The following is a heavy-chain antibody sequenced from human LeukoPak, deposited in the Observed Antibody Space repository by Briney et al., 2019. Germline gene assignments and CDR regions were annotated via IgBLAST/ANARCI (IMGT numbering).Heavy chain of an antibody. CDR3: AKGYGDYVGAFDI. Sequence: GGSLRLSCAASGFTFSTYAMHWVRQAPGKGLEWVAVISYDGSSKYYADSVKGRFTISRDNSKNTLYLQMNSLRAEDTAVYYCAKGYGDYVGAFDIWGQGTMVTVSS. D-gene: IGHD4-17*01. CDR1: GFTFSTYA. CDR2: ISYDGSSK. J-gene: IGHJ3*02. V-gene: IGHV3-30*04.